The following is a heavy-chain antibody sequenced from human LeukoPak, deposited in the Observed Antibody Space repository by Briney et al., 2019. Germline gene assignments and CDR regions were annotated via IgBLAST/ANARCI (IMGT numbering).Heavy chain of an antibody. CDR2: KSVSGHT. CDR1: GGSISNYY. D-gene: IGHD6-19*01. Sequence: SETLSLTCTVSGGSISNYYWNWIRQPAGKGLEWIGRKSVSGHTNYRSSLESRVTMSVDTSKNQFSLRLSSMTTADTAVYYCAKDGSGWSFYNWFDPWGQGTLVTVSS. V-gene: IGHV4-4*07. CDR3: AKDGSGWSFYNWFDP. J-gene: IGHJ5*02.